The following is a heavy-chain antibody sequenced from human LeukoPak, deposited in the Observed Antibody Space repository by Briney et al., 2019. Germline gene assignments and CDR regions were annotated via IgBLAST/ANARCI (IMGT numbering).Heavy chain of an antibody. CDR2: INHSGST. CDR3: ARTTEGGCSGYFYYYYMDV. Sequence: PSETLSLTCAVYGGSFSGYYWSWIRQPPGKGLEWIGEINHSGSTNYNPSLKSRVTISVDTSKNQFSLKLSSVTAADTAVYYCARTTEGGCSGYFYYYYMDVWGKGTTVTISS. V-gene: IGHV4-34*01. J-gene: IGHJ6*03. D-gene: IGHD6-19*01. CDR1: GGSFSGYY.